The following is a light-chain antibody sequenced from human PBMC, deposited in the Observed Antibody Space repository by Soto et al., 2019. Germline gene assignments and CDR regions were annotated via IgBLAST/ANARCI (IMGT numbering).Light chain of an antibody. CDR2: DAS. J-gene: IGKJ2*01. V-gene: IGKV3-11*01. CDR3: QQGSAWPYT. Sequence: DIVLTQSPATLSVSPGDRVTLSCRASQSVSSSLAWYQQKSGQAPGLLVYDASKRATGIPARFSGSGSGTDFTLTISSLEPEDSAVYYCQQGSAWPYTFGQGTKLEIK. CDR1: QSVSSS.